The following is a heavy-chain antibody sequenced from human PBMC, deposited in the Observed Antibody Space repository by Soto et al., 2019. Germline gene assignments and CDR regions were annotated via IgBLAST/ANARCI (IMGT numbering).Heavy chain of an antibody. CDR1: GYTFGNYG. CDR2: ISTYNGST. CDR3: ARYTYDDSGYDNWFDP. V-gene: IGHV1-18*01. Sequence: QARLVQSGAEVKKPGSSVKVSCKASGYTFGNYGVSWLRQAPGQGLQWMAWISTYNGSTFYAEKFQTRVTLTVDMSSDTAFMELRSLRSDDTAVYFCARYTYDDSGYDNWFDPWGQGTLITVS. D-gene: IGHD3-22*01. J-gene: IGHJ5*02.